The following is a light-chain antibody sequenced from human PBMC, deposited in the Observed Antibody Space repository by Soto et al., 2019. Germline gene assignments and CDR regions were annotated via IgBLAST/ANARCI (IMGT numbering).Light chain of an antibody. CDR2: EVS. J-gene: IGLJ2*01. V-gene: IGLV2-8*01. CDR3: SSNAGSNNLV. CDR1: SSDVGDYNY. Sequence: QSALTQPPSASGTPGQSVTIPCTGTSSDVGDYNYVSWYQQHPGKAPKLMIYEVSRRPSGVTERFSGSTSGNTASLTVSGLHAEDEEDYYCSSNAGSNNLVFGGGTKVTVL.